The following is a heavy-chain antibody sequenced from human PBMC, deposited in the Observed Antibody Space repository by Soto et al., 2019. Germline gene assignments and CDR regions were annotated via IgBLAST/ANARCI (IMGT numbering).Heavy chain of an antibody. Sequence: QVQLVESGGGVVQPGRSLRLSCAASEFTFSNYAMHWVRQAPGKGLEWVALISYDRSNKYYADSVKGRFTISRDNSKNTLYLQMNSLSAEDTAVYYCARDLEGVGAFDIWGQGTMVTVSS. CDR2: ISYDRSNK. J-gene: IGHJ3*02. CDR1: EFTFSNYA. CDR3: ARDLEGVGAFDI. V-gene: IGHV3-30-3*01. D-gene: IGHD3-10*01.